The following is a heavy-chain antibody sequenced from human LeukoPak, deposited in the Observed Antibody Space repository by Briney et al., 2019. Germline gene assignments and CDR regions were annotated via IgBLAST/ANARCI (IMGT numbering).Heavy chain of an antibody. J-gene: IGHJ4*02. V-gene: IGHV3-21*01. D-gene: IGHD3-10*01. CDR2: ISSSGSYI. CDR3: AGGSGVQVRSSLDY. CDR1: GFTFSSYS. Sequence: PGGSLRLSCAASGFTFSSYSINWVRQAPGKGLEWVSSISSSGSYIYYADSVKGRFTISRDNAKNSLNLQMNGLRAEDTAVYYCAGGSGVQVRSSLDYWGQGTLVTVSS.